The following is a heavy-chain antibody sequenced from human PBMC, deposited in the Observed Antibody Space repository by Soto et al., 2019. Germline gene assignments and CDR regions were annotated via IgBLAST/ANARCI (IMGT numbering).Heavy chain of an antibody. V-gene: IGHV1-58*01. CDR3: AASRIPGTSSLLYYYYGMDV. CDR2: IVVGSGNT. CDR1: GFTITISA. J-gene: IGHJ6*02. Sequence: SVKGSCKAAGFTITISAGQWLRNARGQRLEWIGWIVVGSGNTNYAQKFQERVTITRDMSTSTAYMELSSLRSEDTAVYYCAASRIPGTSSLLYYYYGMDVWGQGTTVTVSS. D-gene: IGHD1-7*01.